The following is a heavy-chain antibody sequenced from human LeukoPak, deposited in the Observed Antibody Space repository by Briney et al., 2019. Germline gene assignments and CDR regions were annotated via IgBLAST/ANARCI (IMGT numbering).Heavy chain of an antibody. V-gene: IGHV3-15*01. CDR2: MKRKTNDKIT. J-gene: IGHJ6*02. Sequence: GRCLRLSCAASGLIFSNAWMSWVRQAPGKGLEWVGRMKRKTNDKITDYAAAEKRRVNIQRDDHKNTRYLQMNSLKTEDTAVYYCTTTIGSVAVAGSQYCYYYGMDVWGQGTTVTVSS. D-gene: IGHD6-19*01. CDR3: TTTIGSVAVAGSQYCYYYGMDV. CDR1: GLIFSNAW.